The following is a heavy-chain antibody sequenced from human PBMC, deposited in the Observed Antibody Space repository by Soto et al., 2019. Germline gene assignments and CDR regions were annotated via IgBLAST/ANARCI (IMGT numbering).Heavy chain of an antibody. Sequence: EVQLVESGGGLVQPGGSLRLSCAASGFAFSSYKFHWVRQAPGNVLEWLAYVSYSGESIFYADSVEGRFTISRDNAKNSLYLQMNSLRAEDTALYYCVREGAVKYHFDFWGQGTLVTVSS. J-gene: IGHJ4*02. V-gene: IGHV3-48*03. CDR2: VSYSGESI. CDR1: GFAFSSYK. D-gene: IGHD2-2*01. CDR3: VREGAVKYHFDF.